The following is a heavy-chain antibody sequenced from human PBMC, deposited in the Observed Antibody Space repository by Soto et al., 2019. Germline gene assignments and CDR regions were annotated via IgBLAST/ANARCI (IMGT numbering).Heavy chain of an antibody. Sequence: ASVKVSCKASGYTFTSYDINWVRQATGQGLGWMGWMNPNSGNTGYAQKFQGRVTMTRNTSISTAYMELSSLRSEDTAVYYCAAFFDTAIPSYYGMDVWGQGTTVTVSS. CDR1: GYTFTSYD. V-gene: IGHV1-8*01. D-gene: IGHD5-18*01. CDR3: AAFFDTAIPSYYGMDV. CDR2: MNPNSGNT. J-gene: IGHJ6*02.